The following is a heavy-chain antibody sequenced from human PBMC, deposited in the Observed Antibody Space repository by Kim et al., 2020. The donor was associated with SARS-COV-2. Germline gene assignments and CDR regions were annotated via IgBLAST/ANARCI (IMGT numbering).Heavy chain of an antibody. CDR3: ARCRSTSCYVFDY. J-gene: IGHJ4*02. Sequence: GGSLRLSCAASGFTFSSYSMNWVRQAPGKGLEWVSSISSSSSYIYYADSVKGRFTISRDNAKNSLYLQMNSLRAEDTAVYYCARCRSTSCYVFDYWGQGTLISVSS. V-gene: IGHV3-21*01. CDR1: GFTFSSYS. D-gene: IGHD2-2*01. CDR2: ISSSSSYI.